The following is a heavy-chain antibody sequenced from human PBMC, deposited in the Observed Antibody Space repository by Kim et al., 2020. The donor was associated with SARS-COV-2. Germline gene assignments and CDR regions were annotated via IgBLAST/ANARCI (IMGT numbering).Heavy chain of an antibody. V-gene: IGHV1-69*13. D-gene: IGHD3-16*02. CDR1: GGTFSSYA. CDR2: IIPIFGTA. Sequence: SVKVSCKASGGTFSSYAISWVRQAPGQGLEWMGGIIPIFGTANYAQKFQGRVTITADESTSTAYMELSSLRSEDTAVYYCASRVYDYIWGSYRPLYYYYGMDVWGQGTTVTVSS. J-gene: IGHJ6*02. CDR3: ASRVYDYIWGSYRPLYYYYGMDV.